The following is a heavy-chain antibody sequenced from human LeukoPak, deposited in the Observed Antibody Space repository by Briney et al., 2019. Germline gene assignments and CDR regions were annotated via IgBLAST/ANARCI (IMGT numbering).Heavy chain of an antibody. J-gene: IGHJ6*03. V-gene: IGHV4-59*08. CDR1: GGAISSNY. CDR2: FYCSGTT. D-gene: IGHD1-26*01. CDR3: ASQISPRIVYYYMDV. Sequence: SETLSLTCTVSGGAISSNYWSWIRQPPGKGLEWIGYFYCSGTTNYNPSLKSRVTISGDTSKNQFSLKLSSVTAADTAVYYCASQISPRIVYYYMDVWGKGTTVTVSS.